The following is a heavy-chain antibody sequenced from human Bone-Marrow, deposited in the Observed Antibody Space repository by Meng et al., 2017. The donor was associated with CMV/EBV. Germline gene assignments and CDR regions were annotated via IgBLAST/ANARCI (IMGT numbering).Heavy chain of an antibody. CDR1: GYSISSGYY. D-gene: IGHD6-6*01. CDR3: ARHVAARPDY. Sequence: SQTLSLTCTVSGYSISSGYYWGWIRQPPGKGLEWIGTIYYSGSTYYNPSLKSRVTISVDTSKNQFSLKLNSVTAADTAIYYCARHVAARPDYWGQGILVTVSS. CDR2: IYYSGST. V-gene: IGHV4-38-2*02. J-gene: IGHJ4*02.